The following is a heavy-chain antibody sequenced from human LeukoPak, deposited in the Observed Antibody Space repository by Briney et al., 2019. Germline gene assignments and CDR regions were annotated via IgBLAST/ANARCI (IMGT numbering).Heavy chain of an antibody. CDR2: IRQDGNEM. J-gene: IGHJ5*02. CDR1: GFSFSTFW. CDR3: ASAKVELGQRAYNWFDP. D-gene: IGHD1/OR15-1a*01. V-gene: IGHV3-7*01. Sequence: GGSLRLSCAASGFSFSTFWMTWVRQPPGGGVEWLANIRQDGNEMYYVDSVKGRFTISRDNAKNSLYLQMNKLRPEDTATYYCASAKVELGQRAYNWFDPWGQGTLVTVSS.